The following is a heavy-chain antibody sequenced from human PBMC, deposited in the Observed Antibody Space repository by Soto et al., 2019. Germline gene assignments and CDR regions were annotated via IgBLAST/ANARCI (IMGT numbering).Heavy chain of an antibody. CDR1: GGSFSGYY. J-gene: IGHJ3*02. CDR2: INHSGST. D-gene: IGHD4-17*01. Sequence: SETLSLTCAVYGGSFSGYYWSWIRQPPGKGLEWIGEINHSGSTNYNPSLKSRVTISVDTSKNQFSLKLSSVTAADTAVYYCARKSGLRSVAFDIWGQGTMVTVSS. CDR3: ARKSGLRSVAFDI. V-gene: IGHV4-34*01.